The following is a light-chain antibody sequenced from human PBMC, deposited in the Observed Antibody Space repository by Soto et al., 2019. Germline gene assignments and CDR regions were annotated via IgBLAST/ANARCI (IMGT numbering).Light chain of an antibody. CDR1: SSDVGGYNY. Sequence: QSALTQPASVSGSPGQSITISCTGTSSDVGGYNYVSWYQQHPGKAPKLVIYEVSNRPSGVSNRFSGSKSGNTASLTISGLQAEDEADYYCSSYTSSSTLESVFGTGTKV. V-gene: IGLV2-14*01. CDR3: SSYTSSSTLESV. J-gene: IGLJ1*01. CDR2: EVS.